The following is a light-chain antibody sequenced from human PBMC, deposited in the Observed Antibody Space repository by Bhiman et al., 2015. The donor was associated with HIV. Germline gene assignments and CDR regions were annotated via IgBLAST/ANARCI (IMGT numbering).Light chain of an antibody. V-gene: IGLV1-40*01. CDR1: SSNIGAGYD. J-gene: IGLJ2*01. Sequence: QSVLTQPPSVSGAPGQRVTISCTGSSSNIGAGYDVHWYQRLPGTAPKLLIYGNNNRPSGVPDRFSGSKSGSSASLALSGLRSEDEAEYYCASWDDSLSGVVFGGGTKLTVL. CDR2: GNN. CDR3: ASWDDSLSGVV.